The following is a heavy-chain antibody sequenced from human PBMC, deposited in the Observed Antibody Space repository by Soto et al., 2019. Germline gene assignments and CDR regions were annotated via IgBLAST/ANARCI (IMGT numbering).Heavy chain of an antibody. CDR1: GFTFSSYA. CDR2: ISGSGGST. V-gene: IGHV3-23*01. D-gene: IGHD2-8*01. Sequence: GGSLRLSCAASGFTFSSYAMSWVRQAPGKGLEWVSGISGSGGSTYSADSVKGRFTISRDNSKNTLYLQMNSLRAEDTAVYYCAKDVNGLPAFVDYWGQGTLVTVSS. CDR3: AKDVNGLPAFVDY. J-gene: IGHJ4*02.